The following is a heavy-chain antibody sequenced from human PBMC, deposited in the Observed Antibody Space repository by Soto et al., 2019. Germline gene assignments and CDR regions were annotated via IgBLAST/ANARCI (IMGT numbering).Heavy chain of an antibody. CDR2: ISWNSGSI. CDR1: GFTFDDYA. CDR3: ASGRGYDILTGYYPYFDY. V-gene: IGHV3-9*01. J-gene: IGHJ4*02. D-gene: IGHD3-9*01. Sequence: GGFLRLSCAASGFTFDDYAMHWVRQAPGKGLEWVSGISWNSGSIGYADSVKGRFTISRDNAKKSLYLQMNSLRAEDTALYYCASGRGYDILTGYYPYFDYWGQGTLVTVSS.